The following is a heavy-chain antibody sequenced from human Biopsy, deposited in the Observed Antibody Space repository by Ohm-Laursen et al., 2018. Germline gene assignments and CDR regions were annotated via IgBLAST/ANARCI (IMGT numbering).Heavy chain of an antibody. Sequence: SLRLSCTAPGFTFDDYAMHWVRQAPGKGLEWVSGITWNSGSIGYADSVKGRFPIFRDNAKHSLYLQMNSLRAEDTALYYCAKDLGQVTAAIGYWGQGTLVTVSS. CDR3: AKDLGQVTAAIGY. CDR1: GFTFDDYA. J-gene: IGHJ4*02. CDR2: ITWNSGSI. D-gene: IGHD2-21*02. V-gene: IGHV3-9*01.